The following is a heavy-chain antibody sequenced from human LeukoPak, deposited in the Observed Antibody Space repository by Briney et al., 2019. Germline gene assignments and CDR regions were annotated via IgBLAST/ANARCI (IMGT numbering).Heavy chain of an antibody. CDR2: IKVSGGST. CDR1: GYTFTNYY. V-gene: IGHV1-46*01. J-gene: IGHJ4*02. D-gene: IGHD6-19*01. Sequence: ASVKVSCKASGYTFTNYYMHWVRQAPGQGFEWMGIIKVSGGSTSYAQKFQGRVTMTEDTSTDTAYMELSSLRSEDTAVYYCATGRLHPRPAGIAVAALDYWGQGTLVTVSS. CDR3: ATGRLHPRPAGIAVAALDY.